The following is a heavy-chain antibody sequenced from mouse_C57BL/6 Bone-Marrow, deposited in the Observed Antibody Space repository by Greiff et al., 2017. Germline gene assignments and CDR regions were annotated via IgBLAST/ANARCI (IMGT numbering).Heavy chain of an antibody. CDR2: FTMYSDAT. J-gene: IGHJ4*01. Sequence: LKQSGAELVRPGSSVKLSCKDSYFAFMASAMHWVKQRPGHGLEWIGSFTMYSDATEYSENFKGKATLTANTSSCTAYMELSSLTSEDSAVYYCAITVVATYYAMDYWGQGTSVTVSS. V-gene: IGHV1-49*01. CDR1: YFAFMASA. D-gene: IGHD1-1*01. CDR3: AITVVATYYAMDY.